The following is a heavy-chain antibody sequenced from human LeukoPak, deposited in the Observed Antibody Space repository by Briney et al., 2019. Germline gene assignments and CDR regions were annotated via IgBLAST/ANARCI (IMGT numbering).Heavy chain of an antibody. J-gene: IGHJ5*02. V-gene: IGHV1-69*05. D-gene: IGHD2-21*02. CDR3: ARTYCGGDCYLLFDH. CDR2: IIPIFGTA. Sequence: SVKVSCKASGGTFSSYAISWVRQAPGQGLEWMGRIIPIFGTANYAQKFQGRVTITTDESTSTAYMELSSLRSEDTAVYYCARTYCGGDCYLLFDHWGQGTLVTVSS. CDR1: GGTFSSYA.